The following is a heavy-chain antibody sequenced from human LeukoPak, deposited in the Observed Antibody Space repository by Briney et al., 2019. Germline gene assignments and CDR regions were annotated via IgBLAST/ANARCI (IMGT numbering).Heavy chain of an antibody. CDR3: ARDSEVGSGWYGLYDY. V-gene: IGHV3-30-3*01. J-gene: IGHJ4*02. Sequence: LSLTCAVSGGSISSSNWWSWVRQPPGKGLEWVAVISYDGSNKYYADSVKGRFTISRDNSKNTLYLQMNSLRAEDTAVYYCARDSEVGSGWYGLYDYWGQGTLVTVSS. CDR1: GSISSSNW. D-gene: IGHD6-19*01. CDR2: ISYDGSNK.